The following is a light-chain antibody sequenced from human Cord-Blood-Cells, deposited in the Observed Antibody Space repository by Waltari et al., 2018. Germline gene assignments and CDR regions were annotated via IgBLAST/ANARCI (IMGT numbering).Light chain of an antibody. CDR3: SSYTSSSTPVV. J-gene: IGLJ2*01. Sequence: QPALTQPASVSGSPGQSITIPCTGTSSDVGGYIYVSWYQQHPGKAPKLMIYDVSNRPSGVSNRFSGSKSGNTASLTISGLQAEEEADYYCSSYTSSSTPVVFGGGTKLTVL. CDR1: SSDVGGYIY. V-gene: IGLV2-14*01. CDR2: DVS.